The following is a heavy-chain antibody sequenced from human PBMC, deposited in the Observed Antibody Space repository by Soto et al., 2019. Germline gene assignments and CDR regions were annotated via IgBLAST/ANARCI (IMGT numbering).Heavy chain of an antibody. J-gene: IGHJ4*02. Sequence: GGSLRLSCAASGFTFSRYAMSCVRQAPGKGLEWVSTISGSGTNTWYADSVKGRFTISRDNSKNTLHLQMSSLRAEDTAVYYCAKDGHTSDYYYDYWGQGTLVTVSS. V-gene: IGHV3-23*01. CDR1: GFTFSRYA. CDR2: ISGSGTNT. D-gene: IGHD3-22*01. CDR3: AKDGHTSDYYYDY.